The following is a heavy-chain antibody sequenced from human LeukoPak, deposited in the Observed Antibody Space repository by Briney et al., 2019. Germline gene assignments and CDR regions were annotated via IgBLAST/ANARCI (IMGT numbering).Heavy chain of an antibody. CDR3: ARRLMTTVRGVNHWYFDL. CDR1: GGSISSRSYY. D-gene: IGHD3-10*01. CDR2: IYYSGST. Sequence: SETLSLTCTVSGGSISSRSYYWGWIRQPPGKGLEWIGSIYYSGSTYYNPSLKGRVTISMDTSKSQFSLQLSSVTAADTAVYYCARRLMTTVRGVNHWYFDLWGRGTLVTVSS. V-gene: IGHV4-39*01. J-gene: IGHJ2*01.